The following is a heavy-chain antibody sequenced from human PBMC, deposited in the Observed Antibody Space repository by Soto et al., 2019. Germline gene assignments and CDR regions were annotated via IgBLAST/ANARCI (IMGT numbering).Heavy chain of an antibody. CDR2: IWLDGRKK. CDR3: ARDSIDSSYYLDY. V-gene: IGHV3-33*01. D-gene: IGHD5-18*01. J-gene: IGHJ4*02. CDR1: GFTFIRDG. Sequence: QVQLVESGGGVVQPGRSLRLSCAASGFTFIRDGMHWVRQAPGKGLEWVAVIWLDGRKKYYGDSVKGRFTISRDNSKNALDLQMDSLRAEDTAVYYCARDSIDSSYYLDYWGQRTLVTVSS.